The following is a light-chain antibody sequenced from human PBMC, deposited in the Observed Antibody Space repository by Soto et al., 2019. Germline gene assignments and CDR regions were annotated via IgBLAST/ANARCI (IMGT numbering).Light chain of an antibody. V-gene: IGKV1-33*01. CDR2: HAS. CDR3: QQYDNLPLT. Sequence: IQMTQSPSTLPASXGDRVTISCRGSPSISNCLAWYHEKTGXAPKLLXYHASTLEKGGPSSFSGSGSGTAFTSTISSLQPDDIATYYGQQYDNLPLTFGGGTKVDIK. J-gene: IGKJ4*01. CDR1: PSISNC.